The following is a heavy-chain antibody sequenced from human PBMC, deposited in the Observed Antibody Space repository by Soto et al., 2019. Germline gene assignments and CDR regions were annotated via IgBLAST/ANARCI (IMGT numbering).Heavy chain of an antibody. CDR2: IFSNDEK. V-gene: IGHV2-26*01. J-gene: IGHJ4*02. Sequence: QVTLKESGPVLVKPTETLTLPCTVSGFSLSNARMGVSWIRQPPGKALEWLAHIFSNDEKSYSTSLKSRLTISTDTSKSQVVLTMTNMDPVDTATYYCARMRAYYYDSSGYYPTYYFDYWGQGTLVTVSS. CDR3: ARMRAYYYDSSGYYPTYYFDY. D-gene: IGHD3-22*01. CDR1: GFSLSNARMG.